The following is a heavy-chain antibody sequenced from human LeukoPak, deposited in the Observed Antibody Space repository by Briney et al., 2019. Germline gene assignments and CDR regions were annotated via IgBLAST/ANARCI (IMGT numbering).Heavy chain of an antibody. D-gene: IGHD3-3*01. J-gene: IGHJ6*02. CDR3: ARGPTIFGVVIIDYYYYGMDV. CDR2: IYHSGST. Sequence: SETLSLTCAVSGGSISSGGYSWSWIRQPPGKGLEWIGYIYHSGSTNYNPSLKSRVTISVDTSKNQFSLKLSSVTAADTAVYYCARGPTIFGVVIIDYYYYGMDVWGQGTTVTVSS. V-gene: IGHV4-30-2*01. CDR1: GGSISSGGYS.